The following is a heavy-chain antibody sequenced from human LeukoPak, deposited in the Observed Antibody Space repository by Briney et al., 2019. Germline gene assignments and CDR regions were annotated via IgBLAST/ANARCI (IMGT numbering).Heavy chain of an antibody. D-gene: IGHD3-3*01. Sequence: ASVKVSCKASGYTFTSYGISWVRQAPGQGLEWMGWISAYNGNTNYAQKLQGRVTMTTDTSTSTAYMELRSLRSGDTAVYYCARDEITIFGVVTVDYWGQGTLVTVSS. CDR1: GYTFTSYG. V-gene: IGHV1-18*01. J-gene: IGHJ4*02. CDR3: ARDEITIFGVVTVDY. CDR2: ISAYNGNT.